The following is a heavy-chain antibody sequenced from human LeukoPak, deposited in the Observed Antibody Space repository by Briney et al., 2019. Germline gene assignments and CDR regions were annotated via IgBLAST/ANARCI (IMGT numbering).Heavy chain of an antibody. V-gene: IGHV4-34*01. CDR2: INHSEST. CDR3: ARVGLVRGAKDYYLDV. D-gene: IGHD6-13*01. Sequence: SETLSLTCAVYGGSFSGYYWSWIRQPPGKGLEWIGEINHSESTNYNPSLKSRVTVSVDTSKNQFSLKLTSVTAADTAVYYCARVGLVRGAKDYYLDVWGKGTTVTVSS. CDR1: GGSFSGYY. J-gene: IGHJ6*03.